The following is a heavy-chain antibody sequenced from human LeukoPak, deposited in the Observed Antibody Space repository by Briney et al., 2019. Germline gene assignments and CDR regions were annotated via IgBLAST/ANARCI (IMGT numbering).Heavy chain of an antibody. Sequence: GGSLRLSCAASGFTFSTYYMNWVRQAPGKGLEWVSSISSSSTYIYYADSVKGRFTISRDNAKNSLYLQMNSLRAEDTAVYYCAKLAKYFYGSETYYFFEHWGQGTPVTASS. J-gene: IGHJ4*02. D-gene: IGHD3-10*01. V-gene: IGHV3-21*01. CDR3: AKLAKYFYGSETYYFFEH. CDR1: GFTFSTYY. CDR2: ISSSSTYI.